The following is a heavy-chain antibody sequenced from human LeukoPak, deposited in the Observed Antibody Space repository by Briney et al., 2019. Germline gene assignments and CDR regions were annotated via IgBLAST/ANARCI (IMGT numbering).Heavy chain of an antibody. Sequence: PSQTLSLTCAVSGGSISSGGSSWGWIRQPPGTGLEWIGYIYHSGSTYYNPSLKSRVTISVDRSKNQFSLKLRSVTAADTAVYYCARDWFTFCSSTSCSIWGSGYYYYGMDVWGQGTTVTVSS. CDR2: IYHSGST. J-gene: IGHJ6*02. V-gene: IGHV4-30-2*01. D-gene: IGHD2-2*01. CDR1: GGSISSGGSS. CDR3: ARDWFTFCSSTSCSIWGSGYYYYGMDV.